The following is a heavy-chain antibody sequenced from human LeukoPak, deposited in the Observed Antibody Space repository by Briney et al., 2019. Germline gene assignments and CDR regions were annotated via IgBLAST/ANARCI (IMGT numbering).Heavy chain of an antibody. Sequence: GGFLRLSCAASGFTFSDYYMSWIRQAPGKGLEWVSYISSSGSTIYYADSVKGRFTISRDNAKNSLYLQMNSLRAEDTAVYYCAGTRYSGSYPYYFDYWGQGTLVTVSS. CDR2: ISSSGSTI. CDR3: AGTRYSGSYPYYFDY. CDR1: GFTFSDYY. J-gene: IGHJ4*02. V-gene: IGHV3-11*01. D-gene: IGHD1-26*01.